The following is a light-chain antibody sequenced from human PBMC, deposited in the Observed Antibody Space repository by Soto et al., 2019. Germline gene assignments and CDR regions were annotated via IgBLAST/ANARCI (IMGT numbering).Light chain of an antibody. Sequence: QSVLTQPASVSGSPGQSITISCTGPTSDVGGYNYVSWYQQHPGQAPKLMIYDVSYRPSGVSDRFSGSKSGNTASLTISGLQAEDEADYYCSSYTISSTLVFGGGTQLTVL. CDR1: TSDVGGYNY. V-gene: IGLV2-14*01. J-gene: IGLJ2*01. CDR3: SSYTISSTLV. CDR2: DVS.